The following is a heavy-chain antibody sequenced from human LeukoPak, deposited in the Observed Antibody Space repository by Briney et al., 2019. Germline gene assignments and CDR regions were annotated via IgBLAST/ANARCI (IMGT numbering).Heavy chain of an antibody. D-gene: IGHD5-12*01. CDR2: INPNSGGT. J-gene: IGHJ6*02. CDR3: ARVATIGYYYYGMDV. Sequence: ASVKVSCKASGGTFSSYAISWVRQAPGQGLEWMGWINPNSGGTNYAQKFQGRVTMTRDTSISTAYMELSRLRSDDTAVYYCARVATIGYYYYGMDVWGQGTTVTVSS. CDR1: GGTFSSYA. V-gene: IGHV1-2*02.